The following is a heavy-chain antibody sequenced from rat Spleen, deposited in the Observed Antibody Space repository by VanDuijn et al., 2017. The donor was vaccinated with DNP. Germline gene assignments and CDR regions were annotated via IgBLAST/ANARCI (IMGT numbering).Heavy chain of an antibody. V-gene: IGHV2-17*01. J-gene: IGHJ3*01. CDR1: GFSLTSDG. CDR3: ARDNNYNWFAY. CDR2: IYYDGDT. Sequence: VQLKETGPGLVQPTQTLSLTCTVSGFSLTSDGVHWIRQPPGKGLEWMGIIYYDGDTDYNSAIKSRLSISRDTSKSQVFLKMNSLQTEDIATYYCARDNNYNWFAYWCQGTLVTVSS. D-gene: IGHD1-10*01.